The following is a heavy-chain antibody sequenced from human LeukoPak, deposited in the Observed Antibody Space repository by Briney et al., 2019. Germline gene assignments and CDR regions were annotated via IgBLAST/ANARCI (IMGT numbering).Heavy chain of an antibody. CDR1: GYTFTSYG. J-gene: IGHJ3*02. D-gene: IGHD3-3*01. CDR3: ARDRPQEGVLRFLEWLSIDAFDI. CDR2: ISAYNGNT. Sequence: GASVKVSCKASGYTFTSYGISWVRQAPGQGLEWMGWISAYNGNTNYAQKLQGRVTMTTDTSTSTAYMELRSLRSDDTAVYYCARDRPQEGVLRFLEWLSIDAFDIWGQGTMVTVSS. V-gene: IGHV1-18*01.